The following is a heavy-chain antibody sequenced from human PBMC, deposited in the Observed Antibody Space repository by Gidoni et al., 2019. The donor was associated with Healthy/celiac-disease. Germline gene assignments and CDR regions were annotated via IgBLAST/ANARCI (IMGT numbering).Heavy chain of an antibody. D-gene: IGHD6-19*01. CDR3: AKDGGSGWSPLYYFDY. Sequence: EVQLVESGGGLVQPGRSLGLSCGASGFTFTAYAMHWVRQAPGKGLEWVSGISWSSGTKGYADSVKGRFTISRDNAKNSLYLQMNSLRAEDTALYYCAKDGGSGWSPLYYFDYWGQGTLVTVSS. V-gene: IGHV3-9*01. J-gene: IGHJ4*02. CDR1: GFTFTAYA. CDR2: ISWSSGTK.